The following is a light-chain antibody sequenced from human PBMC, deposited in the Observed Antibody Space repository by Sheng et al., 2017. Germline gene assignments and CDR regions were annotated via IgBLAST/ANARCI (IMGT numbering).Light chain of an antibody. Sequence: QSVLTQPPSASGTPGQTVTISCSGSSSNIGIKTVNWYQQLPGTAPKLLIYSNNQRPSGVPDRFSGSKSGTSASLAIGGLQSEDEADYYCAAWDVSLNGGVFGTGTKVTVL. CDR2: SNN. CDR1: SSNIGIKT. J-gene: IGLJ1*01. V-gene: IGLV1-44*01. CDR3: AAWDVSLNGGV.